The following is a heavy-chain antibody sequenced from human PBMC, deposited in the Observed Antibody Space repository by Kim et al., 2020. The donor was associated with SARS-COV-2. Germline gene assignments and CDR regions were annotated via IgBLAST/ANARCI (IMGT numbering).Heavy chain of an antibody. CDR2: ISGSGGST. D-gene: IGHD3-9*01. CDR3: AKDRRYDILTGYYNGFDY. Sequence: GGSLRLSCAASGFTFSSYAMSWVRQAPGKGLEWVSAISGSGGSTYYADSVKGRFTISRDNSKNTLYLQMNSLRAEDTAVYYCAKDRRYDILTGYYNGFDYWGQGTLVTVSS. J-gene: IGHJ4*02. V-gene: IGHV3-23*01. CDR1: GFTFSSYA.